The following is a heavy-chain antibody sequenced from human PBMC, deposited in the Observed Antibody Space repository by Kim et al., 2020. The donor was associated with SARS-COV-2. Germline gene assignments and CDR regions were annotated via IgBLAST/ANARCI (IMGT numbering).Heavy chain of an antibody. J-gene: IGHJ4*02. D-gene: IGHD3-10*01. CDR3: ARGSYCSY. CDR1: GFTLSGYY. Sequence: GGSLRLSCVASGFTLSGYYMSWILQAPGKGLEWVSYIDSSGSTIKYADFVKGRFTISRDNSKNSLYLQMSSLTADDTAVYYCARGSYCSYWGQGTLVTVSS. CDR2: IDSSGSTI. V-gene: IGHV3-11*01.